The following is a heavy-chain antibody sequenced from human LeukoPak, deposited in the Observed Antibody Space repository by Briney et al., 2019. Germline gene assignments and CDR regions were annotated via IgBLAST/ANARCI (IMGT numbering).Heavy chain of an antibody. V-gene: IGHV5-51*01. J-gene: IGHJ4*02. D-gene: IGHD2-21*02. CDR2: IYPADSDI. Sequence: GESLKISCKGSGYSINNYWIGWVRQMPGKGLEWMGIIYPADSDIRYSPSFQGQVTISADKSTSTANLQWSSLKASDTAMYYCARTTGGLRDWGQGTLVTVSS. CDR1: GYSINNYW. CDR3: ARTTGGLRD.